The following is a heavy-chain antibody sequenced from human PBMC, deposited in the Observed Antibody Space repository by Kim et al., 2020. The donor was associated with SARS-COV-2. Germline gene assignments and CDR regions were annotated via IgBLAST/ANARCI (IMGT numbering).Heavy chain of an antibody. CDR1: GYPFSGFY. CDR2: ISPNNGAT. J-gene: IGHJ6*02. Sequence: ASVKVSCKTSGYPFSGFYIHWVRQAPGQGLEWMGWISPNNGATKYAEASQGRVTMTRDTSINTAYLELSRLKSDDTAIYFCARGSDYHGFDVWGQGTRVTVSS. V-gene: IGHV1-2*02. CDR3: ARGSDYHGFDV.